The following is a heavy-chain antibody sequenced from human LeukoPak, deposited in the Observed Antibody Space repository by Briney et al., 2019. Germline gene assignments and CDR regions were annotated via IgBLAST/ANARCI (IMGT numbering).Heavy chain of an antibody. V-gene: IGHV3-53*01. D-gene: IGHD2-2*01. CDR1: GFTVSSNY. CDR2: IYSGGST. CDR3: ARVRVPAAMLRGDVDGDFDP. Sequence: GGSLRLSCAAPGFTVSSNYMSWVRQAPGKGLEWVSVIYSGGSTYYADSVKGRFTISRDNSKNTLYLQMNSLRAEDTAVYYCARVRVPAAMLRGDVDGDFDPWGQGTLVTVSS. J-gene: IGHJ5*02.